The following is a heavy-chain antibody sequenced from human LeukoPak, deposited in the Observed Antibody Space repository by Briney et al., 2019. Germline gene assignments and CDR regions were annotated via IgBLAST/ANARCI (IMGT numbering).Heavy chain of an antibody. V-gene: IGHV4-59*08. D-gene: IGHD6-19*01. CDR3: ARPRFASGWYAAFDF. Sequence: SETLSLTCTVSGASISDYYWSWIRQPPGKGLEWIGYISNSGNTNYNPSLKSRVTISVDTSKNQFSLKLNSVTAADTAVYYCARPRFASGWYAAFDFWGQGTMVTVSS. CDR1: GASISDYY. CDR2: ISNSGNT. J-gene: IGHJ3*01.